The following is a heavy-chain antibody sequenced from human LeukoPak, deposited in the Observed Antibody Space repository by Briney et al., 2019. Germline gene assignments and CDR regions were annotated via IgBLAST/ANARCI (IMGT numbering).Heavy chain of an antibody. Sequence: ASVKVSCKASGGTFSSYAISWVRQAPGQGPEWMGRIIPILGIANYAQKFQGRVTITADKSTSTAYMELSSLRSEDTAVYYCATQGSSWYFDYWGQGTLVTVSS. CDR1: GGTFSSYA. CDR3: ATQGSSWYFDY. CDR2: IIPILGIA. D-gene: IGHD6-13*01. V-gene: IGHV1-69*04. J-gene: IGHJ4*02.